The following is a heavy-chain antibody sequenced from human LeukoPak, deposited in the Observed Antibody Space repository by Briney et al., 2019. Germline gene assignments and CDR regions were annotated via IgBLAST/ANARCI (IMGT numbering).Heavy chain of an antibody. Sequence: PGGSLRLSCVASGFTVSSNYMTWVRQAPGKGLEWVSVIYTGGTPYYADSVKGRFTTSRDISKNTVYLQMNSLRAEDTAVYYCVPGARYVYWGQGTLVTVSS. CDR3: VPGARYVY. D-gene: IGHD2-15*01. CDR1: GFTVSSNY. V-gene: IGHV3-53*01. CDR2: IYTGGTP. J-gene: IGHJ4*02.